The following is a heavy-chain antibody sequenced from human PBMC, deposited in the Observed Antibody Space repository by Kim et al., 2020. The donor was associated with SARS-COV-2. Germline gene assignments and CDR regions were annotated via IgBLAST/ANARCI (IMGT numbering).Heavy chain of an antibody. CDR2: INTNTGNP. CDR1: GYTFTSYA. V-gene: IGHV7-4-1*02. D-gene: IGHD3-3*01. J-gene: IGHJ4*02. Sequence: ASVKVSCKASGYTFTSYAMNWVRQAPGQGLEGMGWINTNTGNPTYAQGFTGRFVFSLDTSVSTAYLQISSLKAEDTAVYYCARGTYDFWSGYYRNNYWGQGTLVTVSS. CDR3: ARGTYDFWSGYYRNNY.